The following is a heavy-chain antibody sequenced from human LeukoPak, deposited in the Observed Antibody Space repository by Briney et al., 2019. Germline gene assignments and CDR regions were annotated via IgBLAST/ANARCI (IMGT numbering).Heavy chain of an antibody. CDR3: APVPVAGTSAFDY. V-gene: IGHV4-34*01. CDR2: INHSGST. J-gene: IGHJ4*02. CDR1: GGSFSGYY. D-gene: IGHD6-19*01. Sequence: SETLSLTCAVYGGSFSGYYWSWIRQPPGKGLEWIGEINHSGSTNYNPSLKSRVTISVDTSKNQFSLKLSSVTAADTAVYYCAPVPVAGTSAFDYWGQGTLVTVSS.